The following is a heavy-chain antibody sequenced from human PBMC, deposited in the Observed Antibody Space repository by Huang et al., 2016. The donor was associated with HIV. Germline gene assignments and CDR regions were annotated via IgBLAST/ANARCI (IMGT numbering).Heavy chain of an antibody. CDR1: GYIFSTYD. D-gene: IGHD6-25*01. V-gene: IGHV1-3*01. J-gene: IGHJ4*02. Sequence: QVQLVQSGAEVKKPGASVKVSCKASGYIFSTYDTHWVRQAPGQRLEWKGRINAGTGNTKYSQRFQGRVTITRDTAANTAYVELSSLRSEDTGVYYCARGIAAGDYWGQGTLVTVSS. CDR2: INAGTGNT. CDR3: ARGIAAGDY.